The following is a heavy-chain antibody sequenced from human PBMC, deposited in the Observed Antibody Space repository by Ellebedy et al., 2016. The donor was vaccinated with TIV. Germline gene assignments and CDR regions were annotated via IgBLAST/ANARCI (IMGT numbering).Heavy chain of an antibody. CDR3: ARDRGGVGATNGFDY. D-gene: IGHD1-26*01. J-gene: IGHJ4*01. Sequence: AASVKVSCKASGYTFTSYYMHWVRQAPGQGLEWMGIINPSVGSTSYAQKLQVRVTMTRDTSTSPVYMELSSLRSEDTAVYYCARDRGGVGATNGFDYWGQGTLVTVTS. CDR2: INPSVGST. CDR1: GYTFTSYY. V-gene: IGHV1-46*04.